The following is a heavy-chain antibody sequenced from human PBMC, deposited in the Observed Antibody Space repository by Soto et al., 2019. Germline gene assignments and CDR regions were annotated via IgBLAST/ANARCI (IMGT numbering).Heavy chain of an antibody. CDR2: IWYEGSNT. Sequence: QEQLVESGGGVVQPGGSLRLSCAASGFSFSTYGMHWVRQAPGKGLEWVAVIWYEGSNTYHADSVKGRFTISRDNTKNTXSXXMDSLRADDTAVDYCARDHEYDGLVTCPSRHALDIWGQGTMVTVSS. CDR1: GFSFSTYG. V-gene: IGHV3-33*01. CDR3: ARDHEYDGLVTCPSRHALDI. D-gene: IGHD3-9*01. J-gene: IGHJ3*02.